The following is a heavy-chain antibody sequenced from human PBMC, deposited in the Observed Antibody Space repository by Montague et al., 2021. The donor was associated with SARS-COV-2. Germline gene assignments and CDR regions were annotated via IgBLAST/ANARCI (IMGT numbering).Heavy chain of an antibody. D-gene: IGHD6-19*01. CDR2: IDWDDDK. CDR1: GFSRSTSGMC. J-gene: IGHJ4*02. V-gene: IGHV2-70*11. Sequence: PALVKPTQTLTLTCTFSGFSRSTSGMCVSWIRQPPGKALEWLARIDWDDDKYYSTSLKTRLTISKDTSKNQVVLTMTNMDPVDTATYYCARTGIAVAGPSFDYWGQGTLVTVSS. CDR3: ARTGIAVAGPSFDY.